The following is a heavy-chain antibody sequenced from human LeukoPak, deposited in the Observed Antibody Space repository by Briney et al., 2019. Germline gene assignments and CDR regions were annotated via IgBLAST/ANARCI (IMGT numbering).Heavy chain of an antibody. D-gene: IGHD2-2*01. Sequence: NPGGSLRLSCAASGFTFTSYAMSWVRQAPGKGLEWVSSISTSSRYIYYRDSVKGRFTISRDDAKNSLYLQMNSLRVEDTAVYYCARADCSGSTCYLRRSWFDPWGQGTLVTVSS. V-gene: IGHV3-21*01. CDR3: ARADCSGSTCYLRRSWFDP. CDR1: GFTFTSYA. J-gene: IGHJ5*02. CDR2: ISTSSRYI.